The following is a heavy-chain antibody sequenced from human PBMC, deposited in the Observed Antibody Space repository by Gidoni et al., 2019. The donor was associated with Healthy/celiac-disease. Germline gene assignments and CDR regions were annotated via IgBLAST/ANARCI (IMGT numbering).Heavy chain of an antibody. V-gene: IGHV4-39*01. CDR2: IYYSGST. CDR1: GGSISSSSYY. J-gene: IGHJ6*02. Sequence: SLTCTVSGGSISSSSYYWGWIRQPPGKGLEWIGSIYYSGSTYYNPSLKSRVTISVDTSKNQFSLKLSSVPAADTAVYYCARRAYYYYGMDVWGQGTTVTVSS. CDR3: ARRAYYYYGMDV.